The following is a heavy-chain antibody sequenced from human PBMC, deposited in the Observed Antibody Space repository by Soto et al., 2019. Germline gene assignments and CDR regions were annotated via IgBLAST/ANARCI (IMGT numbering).Heavy chain of an antibody. Sequence: SVKVSCKASGGTFSSYAISWVRQAPGQGLEWMGGIIPIFGTTNYAQKFQGSVTITADESTSTAYMELSSLRSEDTAVYYCARKAGPITMIVVAYDAFDIWGQGTMVNVSS. J-gene: IGHJ3*02. CDR2: IIPIFGTT. CDR3: ARKAGPITMIVVAYDAFDI. D-gene: IGHD3-22*01. V-gene: IGHV1-69*13. CDR1: GGTFSSYA.